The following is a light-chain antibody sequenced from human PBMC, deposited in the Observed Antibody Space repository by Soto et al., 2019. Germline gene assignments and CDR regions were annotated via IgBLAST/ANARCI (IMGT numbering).Light chain of an antibody. J-gene: IGLJ1*01. V-gene: IGLV2-14*01. CDR1: SSDVGIYNY. CDR2: EVT. CDR3: SSYTTSRTRG. Sequence: QSVLTQPASVSGSPGQSIAISCTGSSSDVGIYNYVSWYQQHPGKVPKLIIYEVTNRPSGVSNRFSGSKSGNTASLTISGLKAEDEDDYYCSSYTTSRTRGFGNANKVT.